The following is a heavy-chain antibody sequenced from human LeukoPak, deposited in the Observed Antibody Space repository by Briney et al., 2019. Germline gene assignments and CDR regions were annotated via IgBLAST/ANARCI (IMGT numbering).Heavy chain of an antibody. V-gene: IGHV3-13*01. Sequence: PGGSLRLSCAASGFTFSSYDMHWVRQATGKGLEWVSAIGTAGDTYYPGSVKGRFTISRENAKNSLYLQMNSLRAGDTAVYYCARGRCSSTSCYNPYYYYGMDVWGQGTTVTVSS. CDR3: ARGRCSSTSCYNPYYYYGMDV. CDR2: IGTAGDT. J-gene: IGHJ6*02. CDR1: GFTFSSYD. D-gene: IGHD2-2*02.